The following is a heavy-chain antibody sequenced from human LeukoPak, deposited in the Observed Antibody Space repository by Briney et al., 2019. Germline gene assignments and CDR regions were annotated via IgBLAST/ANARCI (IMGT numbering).Heavy chain of an antibody. D-gene: IGHD6-19*01. CDR2: FDPEDGET. Sequence: ASVKVSCKVSGYTLTELSMHWVRQAPGKGVEWRGGFDPEDGETIYAQKFQGRVTMTEDTSTDTAYMELSSLRSEDTAVYYCATKGYSSGWYGNWFDPWGQGTLVTVSS. CDR1: GYTLTELS. V-gene: IGHV1-24*01. CDR3: ATKGYSSGWYGNWFDP. J-gene: IGHJ5*02.